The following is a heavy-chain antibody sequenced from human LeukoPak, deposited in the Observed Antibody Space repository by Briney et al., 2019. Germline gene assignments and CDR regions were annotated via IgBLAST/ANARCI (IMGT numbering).Heavy chain of an antibody. CDR3: AKGGYYYDSSGYIPYYYHYMDV. CDR2: ISSSSSYI. Sequence: GGSLRLSCAASGFTFSSYSMNWVRQAPGKGLEWVSSISSSSSYIYYADSVKGRFTISRDNAKNSLYLQMNSLRAEDTAVYYCAKGGYYYDSSGYIPYYYHYMDVWGKGTTVTVSS. J-gene: IGHJ6*03. D-gene: IGHD3-22*01. V-gene: IGHV3-21*01. CDR1: GFTFSSYS.